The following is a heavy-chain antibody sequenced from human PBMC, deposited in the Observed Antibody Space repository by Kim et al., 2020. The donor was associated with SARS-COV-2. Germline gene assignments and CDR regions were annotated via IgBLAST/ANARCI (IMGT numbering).Heavy chain of an antibody. CDR2: INHSGST. J-gene: IGHJ4*02. D-gene: IGHD3-10*01. Sequence: SETLSLTCAVYGGSFSGYYWSWIRQPPGKGLEWIGEINHSGSTNYNPSLKSRVTISVDTSKNQFSLKLSSVTAADTAVYYCARDRYGSGSYYFDYWGQGTLVTVSS. CDR3: ARDRYGSGSYYFDY. V-gene: IGHV4-34*01. CDR1: GGSFSGYY.